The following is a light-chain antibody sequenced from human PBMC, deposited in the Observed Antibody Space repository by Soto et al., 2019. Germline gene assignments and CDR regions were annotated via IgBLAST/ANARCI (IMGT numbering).Light chain of an antibody. CDR2: GAS. CDR3: QEYGSLWT. Sequence: EIVLTQSPGTLSLSPGERATLSCRASQSVSSSYLAWYQQKPGQAPRLLIYGASSRATGIPDRFSGSGSGTDVTLTISRLEPEDFGVYYCQEYGSLWTFGQGTKVEIK. J-gene: IGKJ1*01. V-gene: IGKV3-20*01. CDR1: QSVSSSY.